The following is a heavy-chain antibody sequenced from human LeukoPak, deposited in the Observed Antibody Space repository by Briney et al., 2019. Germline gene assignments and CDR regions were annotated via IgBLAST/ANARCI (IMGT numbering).Heavy chain of an antibody. D-gene: IGHD3-9*01. CDR3: ASSGNGLRYFDWLLSFDY. CDR2: ISSSGSTI. Sequence: GGSLRLSCTASGFTFRSYGMNWVRQAPGKGLEWVSYISSSGSTIYYADSVKGRFTISRDNAKNSLYLQMNSLRAEDTAVYYCASSGNGLRYFDWLLSFDYWGQGTLVTVSS. CDR1: GFTFRSYG. J-gene: IGHJ4*02. V-gene: IGHV3-48*03.